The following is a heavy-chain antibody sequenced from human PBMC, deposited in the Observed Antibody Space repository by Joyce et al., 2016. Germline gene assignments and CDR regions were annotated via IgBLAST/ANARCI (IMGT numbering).Heavy chain of an antibody. D-gene: IGHD2-21*01. Sequence: QLEESGGTLVYPGGSLRLYCTVSSRLSNKKVMAWVRQATEEGLAWVSAIGASGGGSYYADSVKGRFTVSIDNFSNKMYLEMTSLQIEETAIYYCARAKSVVVAYTLRDGFDVWGQGTQVAVSS. J-gene: IGHJ3*01. CDR1: SRLSNKKV. CDR2: IGASGGGS. CDR3: ARAKSVVVAYTLRDGFDV. V-gene: IGHV3-23*04.